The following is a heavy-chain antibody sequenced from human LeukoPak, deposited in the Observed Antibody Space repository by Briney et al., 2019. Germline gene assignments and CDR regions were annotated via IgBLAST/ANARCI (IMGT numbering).Heavy chain of an antibody. D-gene: IGHD2-2*01. V-gene: IGHV3-23*01. J-gene: IGHJ6*04. CDR2: IGGSGGST. CDR3: AKDCSSTSCYERDNYYYYGMDV. Sequence: GGSLRLSCAASGFTFSSYAMSWVRQAPGKGLEWVSAIGGSGGSTYYADSVKGRFTISRDNSKNTLYLQMNSLRAEDTAVYYCAKDCSSTSCYERDNYYYYGMDVWGKGTTVTVSS. CDR1: GFTFSSYA.